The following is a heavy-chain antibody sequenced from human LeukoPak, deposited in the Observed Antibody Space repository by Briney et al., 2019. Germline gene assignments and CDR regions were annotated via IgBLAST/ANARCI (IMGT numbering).Heavy chain of an antibody. J-gene: IGHJ4*02. CDR3: ARSFSKSRRCGYDY. V-gene: IGHV3-11*01. CDR2: ISSSGSTI. Sequence: GGSLRLSCAASGFTFSDYYMSWIRQAPGNGLEWVSYISSSGSTIYYADSVKGRFTISRDNAKNSLYLQMNSLRAEDTAVYYCARSFSKSRRCGYDYWGQGTLVTVSS. D-gene: IGHD3-16*01. CDR1: GFTFSDYY.